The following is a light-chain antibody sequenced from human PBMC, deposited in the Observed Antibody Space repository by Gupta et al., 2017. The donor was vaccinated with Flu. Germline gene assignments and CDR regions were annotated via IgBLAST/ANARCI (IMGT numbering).Light chain of an antibody. CDR2: WAS. CDR1: QSLLYNSNNKNY. Sequence: DIVMTQSPDSLAVSLGERATINCKSSQSLLYNSNNKNYLAWYQQKPGQPPKVLIYWASTRESGVPDRCSASGSGTDFTLTISSQQAEDVAVYYCQQYYSTPPIAFGGGTKVEIK. CDR3: QQYYSTPPIA. J-gene: IGKJ4*01. V-gene: IGKV4-1*01.